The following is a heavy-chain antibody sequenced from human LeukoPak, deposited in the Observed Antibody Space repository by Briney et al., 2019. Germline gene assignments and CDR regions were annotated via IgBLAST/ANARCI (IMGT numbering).Heavy chain of an antibody. CDR2: ISAYNGNT. CDR1: GYTFTSYG. D-gene: IGHD5-18*01. Sequence: GASVKVSCKASGYTFTSYGISWVRQAPGQGLEWMGWISAYNGNTNYAQKFQGRVTMTRDTSISTAYMELSRLRSDDTAVYYCARGPRGYSYAPGNWFDPWGQGTLVTVSS. V-gene: IGHV1-18*01. J-gene: IGHJ5*02. CDR3: ARGPRGYSYAPGNWFDP.